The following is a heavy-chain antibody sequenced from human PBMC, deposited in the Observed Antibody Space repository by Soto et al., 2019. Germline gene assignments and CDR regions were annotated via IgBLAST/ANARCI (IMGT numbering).Heavy chain of an antibody. CDR2: IIPIFATA. CDR3: ARHLLWFGELPPDY. Sequence: SVKVSCKASGGTFSSYAINWVRQAPGQGLEWMGGIIPIFATADYAQKFQGRVTITADESTSTAYMELSSLRSEDTAVYYCARHLLWFGELPPDYWGQGTLVTVSS. J-gene: IGHJ4*02. CDR1: GGTFSSYA. V-gene: IGHV1-69*13. D-gene: IGHD3-10*01.